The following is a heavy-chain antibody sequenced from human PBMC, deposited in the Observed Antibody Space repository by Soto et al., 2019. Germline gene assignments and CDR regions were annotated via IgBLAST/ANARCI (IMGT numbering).Heavy chain of an antibody. Sequence: QVQLVQSGAEVKKPGSSVKVSCKASGGTFSSYAISWVRQAPGQGLEWMGGIIPIFGTANYAQKFQGRVSITADESTSTAYMELSSLRSADTAVYYCARDRRDGIVGATGQQDWGQGTLVTVSS. V-gene: IGHV1-69*01. CDR3: ARDRRDGIVGATGQQD. CDR1: GGTFSSYA. J-gene: IGHJ4*02. D-gene: IGHD1-26*01. CDR2: IIPIFGTA.